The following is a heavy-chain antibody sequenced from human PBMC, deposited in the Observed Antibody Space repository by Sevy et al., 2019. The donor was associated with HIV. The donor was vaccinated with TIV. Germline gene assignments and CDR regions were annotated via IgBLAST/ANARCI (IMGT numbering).Heavy chain of an antibody. CDR2: TRDKGKSYTT. V-gene: IGHV3-72*01. Sequence: GGSLRLSCAASGFTFSDHFMDWVRQAPGKGLEWVGRTRDKGKSYTTEYAAYVKGRFTISRDDSKNSLYLQMNSLKTEDTAMYYCARDLQSSAAYFDSWGQGTLVTVSS. CDR3: ARDLQSSAAYFDS. J-gene: IGHJ4*02. CDR1: GFTFSDHF. D-gene: IGHD6-19*01.